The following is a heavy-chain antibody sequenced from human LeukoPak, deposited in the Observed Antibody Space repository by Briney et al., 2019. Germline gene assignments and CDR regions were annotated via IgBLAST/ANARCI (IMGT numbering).Heavy chain of an antibody. CDR1: GFTFSGYW. CDR2: ISGSGGST. V-gene: IGHV3-23*01. Sequence: RGSLRLSCAASGFTFSGYWMHWVRQAPGKGLEWVSAISGSGGSTYYADSVKGRFTISRDNSKNTLYLQMNSLRAEDTALYYCARGLLWFGGWFDPWGQGTLVTVSS. J-gene: IGHJ5*02. CDR3: ARGLLWFGGWFDP. D-gene: IGHD3-10*01.